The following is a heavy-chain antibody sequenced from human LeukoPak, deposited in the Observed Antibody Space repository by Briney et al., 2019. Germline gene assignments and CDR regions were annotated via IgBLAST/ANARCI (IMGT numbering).Heavy chain of an antibody. Sequence: PSETLSLTCTVPDDSITNNFDFWGSIRQPPGTGLEWIGTIYYRGTAYYNPSLKSRVTISLDTSKNQFSLKLTSVTAADTAVYYCARHKVAVPQGFDYWGQGTLVTVSS. CDR1: DDSITNNFDF. J-gene: IGHJ4*02. V-gene: IGHV4-39*01. D-gene: IGHD6-19*01. CDR3: ARHKVAVPQGFDY. CDR2: IYYRGTA.